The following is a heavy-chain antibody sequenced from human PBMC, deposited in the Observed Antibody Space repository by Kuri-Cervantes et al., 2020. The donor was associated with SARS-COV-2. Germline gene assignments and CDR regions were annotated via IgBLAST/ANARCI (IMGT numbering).Heavy chain of an antibody. D-gene: IGHD3-22*01. CDR1: GGSFSGYY. V-gene: IGHV4-34*01. J-gene: IGHJ4*02. CDR2: INHSGST. CDR3: ARGGSMIVVRRYFDY. Sequence: SETLSLTCAVYGGSFSGYYWSWIRQPPGKGLEWIGEINHSGSTNYNPSLKSRVTISVDASKNQFSLKLSSVTAADTAVYYCARGGSMIVVRRYFDYWGQGTLVTVSS.